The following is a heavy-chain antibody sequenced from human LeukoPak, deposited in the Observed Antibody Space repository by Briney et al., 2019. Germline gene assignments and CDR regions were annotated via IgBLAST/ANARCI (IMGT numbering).Heavy chain of an antibody. CDR1: GFTFNRYW. D-gene: IGHD5-12*01. J-gene: IGHJ4*02. CDR3: ARVEASGYDYGAFDY. V-gene: IGHV3-7*01. CDR2: IKQDGSAK. Sequence: GGSLRLSCAASGFTFNRYWMSWVRQAPGKELQWVTNIKQDGSAKYYVDSVKGRFTISRDNAKNSLYLQMNSLRAEDTAVYYCARVEASGYDYGAFDYWGQGTLVTVSS.